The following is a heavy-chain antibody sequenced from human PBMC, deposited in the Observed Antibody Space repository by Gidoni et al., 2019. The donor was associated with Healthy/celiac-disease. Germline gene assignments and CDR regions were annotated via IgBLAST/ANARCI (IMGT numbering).Heavy chain of an antibody. V-gene: IGHV4-34*01. CDR2: INHSGST. D-gene: IGHD6-19*01. CDR3: ARGPALYSSGWYCHY. CDR1: GGSFSGYY. Sequence: QVQLQQWGAGLLKPSETLSLTCAVYGGSFSGYYWSWIRQPPGKGLEWIGEINHSGSTNYNPSLKSRVTISVDTSKNQFSLKLSSVTAADTAVYYCARGPALYSSGWYCHYWGQGTLVTVSS. J-gene: IGHJ4*02.